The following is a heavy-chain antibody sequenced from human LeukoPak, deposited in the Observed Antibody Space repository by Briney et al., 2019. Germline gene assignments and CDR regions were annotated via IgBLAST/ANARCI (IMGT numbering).Heavy chain of an antibody. CDR2: ISWNSGSI. CDR3: AKGHCSGGSCYLVDY. J-gene: IGHJ4*02. D-gene: IGHD2-15*01. V-gene: IGHV3-9*01. Sequence: GGSLRLSCAASGFTFDDYAMHWVRQAPGKGLEWVSGISWNSGSIGYADSVKGRFTISRDNAKNSLYLQMNSLRAEDTALYYCAKGHCSGGSCYLVDYWGQGTLVTVSS. CDR1: GFTFDDYA.